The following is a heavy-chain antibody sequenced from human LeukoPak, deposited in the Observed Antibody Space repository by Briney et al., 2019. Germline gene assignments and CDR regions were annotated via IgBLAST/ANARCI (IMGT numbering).Heavy chain of an antibody. D-gene: IGHD4-17*01. CDR3: ARVGSPTYGDYDY. Sequence: GGSLRLSRAASGFTVSSNYMSWVRQAPGKGLEWVSVIYSGGSTYYADSVKGRFTISRDNSKNTVYLQMNSLRAEDTAVYYCARVGSPTYGDYDYWGQGTLVTVSS. J-gene: IGHJ4*02. CDR1: GFTVSSNY. V-gene: IGHV3-53*01. CDR2: IYSGGST.